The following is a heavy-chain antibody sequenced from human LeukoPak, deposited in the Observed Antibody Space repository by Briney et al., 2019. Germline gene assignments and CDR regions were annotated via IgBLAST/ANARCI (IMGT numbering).Heavy chain of an antibody. CDR2: IYYSGST. CDR3: ARVPTPPRYCSSTSCYDRDNWFDP. V-gene: IGHV4-59*01. CDR1: GGSISSYY. J-gene: IGHJ5*02. D-gene: IGHD2-2*01. Sequence: PSETLSLTCTVSGGSISSYYWSWIRQPPGKGLAWIGYIYYSGSTNYNPSLKSRVTISVDTSKNQFSLKLSSVTAADTAVYYCARVPTPPRYCSSTSCYDRDNWFDPWGQGTLVTVSS.